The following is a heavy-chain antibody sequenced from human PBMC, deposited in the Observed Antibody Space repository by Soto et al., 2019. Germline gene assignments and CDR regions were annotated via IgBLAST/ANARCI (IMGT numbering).Heavy chain of an antibody. CDR1: GFTFSSYG. V-gene: IGHV3-33*01. J-gene: IGHJ5*02. Sequence: QVQLVESGGGVVQPGRSLRLSCAASGFTFSSYGMHWVRQAPGKGLGWVAVIWYDGSNKYYADSVKGRFTISRDNSKNTLYLQTNSLRAADTAVYYCARDGGCRDGYTVVCYWFARWGQGTLVTVSS. CDR2: IWYDGSNK. CDR3: ARDGGCRDGYTVVCYWFAR. D-gene: IGHD2-15*01.